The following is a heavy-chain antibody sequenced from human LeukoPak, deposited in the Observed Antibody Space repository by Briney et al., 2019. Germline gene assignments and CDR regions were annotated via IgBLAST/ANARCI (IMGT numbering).Heavy chain of an antibody. V-gene: IGHV4-34*01. Sequence: PSETLSLTCAVYGGSFSGYYWSWIRQPPGKGLEWIGEINHGGSTNYNPSLKSRVTISVDTSKNQFSLKLSSVTAADTAVYYCARGIAALLDYWGQGTLVTVSS. CDR1: GGSFSGYY. J-gene: IGHJ4*02. D-gene: IGHD6-6*01. CDR2: INHGGST. CDR3: ARGIAALLDY.